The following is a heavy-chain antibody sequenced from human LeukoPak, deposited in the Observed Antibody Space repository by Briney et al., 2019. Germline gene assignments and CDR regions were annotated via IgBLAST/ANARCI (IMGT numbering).Heavy chain of an antibody. CDR2: ISAYNGNT. CDR1: GYTFTSYG. J-gene: IGHJ5*02. V-gene: IGHV1-18*01. Sequence: ASVKVSCKASGYTFTSYGSSWVRQAPGQGLEWMGWISAYNGNTNYAQKLQGRVTMTTDTSTSTAYMELRSLRSDDTAVYYCARDITGTTSRWFDPWGQGTLVTVSS. D-gene: IGHD1-20*01. CDR3: ARDITGTTSRWFDP.